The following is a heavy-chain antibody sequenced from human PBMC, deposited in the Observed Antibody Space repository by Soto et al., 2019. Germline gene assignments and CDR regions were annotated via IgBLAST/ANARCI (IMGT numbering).Heavy chain of an antibody. V-gene: IGHV4-39*01. Sequence: QLQLQESGPGLVKPSETLSLTCTVSGGSISSSSYYWGWIRQPPGKGLEWIGSIYYSGSTYYNPSLKSGVTTSVDTSKNQFSLKLSSVTAADTAVYYWAYHGSGSYSVGPNGMDVWGQGTTVTVSS. CDR1: GGSISSSSYY. CDR3: AYHGSGSYSVGPNGMDV. CDR2: IYYSGST. D-gene: IGHD1-26*01. J-gene: IGHJ6*02.